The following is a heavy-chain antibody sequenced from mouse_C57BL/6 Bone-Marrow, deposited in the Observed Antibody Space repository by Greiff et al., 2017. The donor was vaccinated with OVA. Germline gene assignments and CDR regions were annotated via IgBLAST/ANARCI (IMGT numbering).Heavy chain of an antibody. CDR1: GYTFTSYW. D-gene: IGHD1-1*01. J-gene: IGHJ1*03. CDR2: IYPGSGST. Sequence: QVQLQQPGAELVKPGASVKMSCKASGYTFTSYWITWVKQRPGQGLEWIGDIYPGSGSTNYTEKFKSKATLTVDTSSSTAYMQLSSLTSEDSAVYYCAVYYYGSSDWYFDVWGTGTTVTGSS. CDR3: AVYYYGSSDWYFDV. V-gene: IGHV1-55*01.